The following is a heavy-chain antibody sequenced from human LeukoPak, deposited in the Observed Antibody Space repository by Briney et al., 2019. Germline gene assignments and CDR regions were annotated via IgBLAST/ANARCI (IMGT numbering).Heavy chain of an antibody. CDR2: IIPIFGTA. Sequence: ASVKVSCKASGGTFSSYAISWVRQAPGQGLEWMGGIIPIFGTANYAQKFQGRVTITADESTSTAYMELSSPRSEDTAVYYCASGEYSGYDSPFDYWGQGTLVTVSS. V-gene: IGHV1-69*13. J-gene: IGHJ4*02. D-gene: IGHD5-12*01. CDR3: ASGEYSGYDSPFDY. CDR1: GGTFSSYA.